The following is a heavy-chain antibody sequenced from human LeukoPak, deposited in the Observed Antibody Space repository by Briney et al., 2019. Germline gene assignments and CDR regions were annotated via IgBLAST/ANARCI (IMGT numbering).Heavy chain of an antibody. CDR3: AIGRYFDWLSYYYYYGMDV. D-gene: IGHD3-9*01. J-gene: IGHJ6*02. CDR1: GYTFTSYD. V-gene: IGHV1-8*01. Sequence: ASVNVSCKASGYTFTSYDINWVRQATGQGLEWMGWMNPNSGNTGYAQKFQGRVTMIRNTSISTAYMELSSLRSEDTAVYYCAIGRYFDWLSYYYYYGMDVWGQGTTVTVSS. CDR2: MNPNSGNT.